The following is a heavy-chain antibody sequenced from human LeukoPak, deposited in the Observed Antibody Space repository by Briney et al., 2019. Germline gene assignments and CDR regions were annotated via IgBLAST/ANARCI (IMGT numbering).Heavy chain of an antibody. CDR1: GGTFSSYA. J-gene: IGHJ4*02. CDR3: ARDLSYSGSYPEDY. CDR2: IIPILDTA. V-gene: IGHV1-69*06. Sequence: WASVKVSCKASGGTFSSYAISWVRQAPGQGLEWMGGIIPILDTANYAQKFQGRVTITADKSTSTAYMELSSLRSEDTAVYYCARDLSYSGSYPEDYWGQGTLVTVSS. D-gene: IGHD1-26*01.